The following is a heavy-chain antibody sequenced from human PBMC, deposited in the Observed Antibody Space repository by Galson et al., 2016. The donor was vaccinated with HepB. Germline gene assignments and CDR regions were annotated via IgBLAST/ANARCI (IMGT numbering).Heavy chain of an antibody. CDR2: LHSTGFT. CDR1: GDSITSGSYF. V-gene: IGHV4-61*02. D-gene: IGHD3-16*01. Sequence: TLSLTCTVSGDSITSGSYFWTWIRQPAGKGLEWVGRLHSTGFTTYDPSLQSRVAISKDTSRNHFSLQLNSVTAADTAVYYYARDLGPFSYAVDAFDIWGQGTMVTVSS. J-gene: IGHJ3*02. CDR3: ARDLGPFSYAVDAFDI.